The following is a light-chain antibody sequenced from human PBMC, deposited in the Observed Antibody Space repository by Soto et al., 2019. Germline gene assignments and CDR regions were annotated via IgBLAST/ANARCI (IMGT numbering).Light chain of an antibody. J-gene: IGKJ1*01. CDR3: QQRSNWT. V-gene: IGKV3-11*01. CDR2: GAS. CDR1: QTVGGN. Sequence: DIVMTQSPLCLPVTRGEPASISCRASQTVGGNLAWYQQKPGQAPKLLISGASNRATGIPARFSGSGSGTDFTLTISSLEPEDFAVYYCQQRSNWTFGQGTKVDIK.